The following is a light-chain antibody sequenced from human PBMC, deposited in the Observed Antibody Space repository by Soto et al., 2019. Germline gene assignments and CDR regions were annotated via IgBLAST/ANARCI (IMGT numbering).Light chain of an antibody. CDR1: QNVANY. CDR2: ESS. CDR3: HQYGILPRT. J-gene: IGKJ1*01. Sequence: EIVLTQSPATLSLSPGERATLSCRASQNVANYLDWYQQKPGQAPRLLIYESSNRATGIAARFSGSGSGTDITLTISSLEPEDFAVYYCHQYGILPRTFGQGTKVDIK. V-gene: IGKV3-11*01.